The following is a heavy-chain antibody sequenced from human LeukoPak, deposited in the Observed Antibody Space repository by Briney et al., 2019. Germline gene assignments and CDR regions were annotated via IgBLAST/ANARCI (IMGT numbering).Heavy chain of an antibody. J-gene: IGHJ4*02. CDR3: AKDSYSCGGDCYSPSAN. V-gene: IGHV3-23*01. CDR1: GFTFSSYA. Sequence: GGSLRLSCAVSGFTFSSYAMSWVRQAPGKGLEWVSTISNSDGTTYYADSVKGRFTISRDNSKNTLYLQMNSLRAEDTAVYYCAKDSYSCGGDCYSPSANWGQGTLVTVSS. CDR2: ISNSDGTT. D-gene: IGHD2-21*02.